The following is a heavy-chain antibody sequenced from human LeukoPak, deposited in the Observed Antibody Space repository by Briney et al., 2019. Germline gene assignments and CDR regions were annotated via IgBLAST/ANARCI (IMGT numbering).Heavy chain of an antibody. CDR1: GFTFSSYA. CDR2: ISYDGSNK. Sequence: PGGSLRLSCAASGFTFSSYAMHWVRQAPGKGLEWVAVISYDGSNKYYADSVKGRFTISRVNSKNTLYLQMNSLRAEDTAVYYCARLQTGYISQRGFDYWGQGTLVTVSS. CDR3: ARLQTGYISQRGFDY. J-gene: IGHJ4*02. V-gene: IGHV3-30-3*01. D-gene: IGHD6-13*01.